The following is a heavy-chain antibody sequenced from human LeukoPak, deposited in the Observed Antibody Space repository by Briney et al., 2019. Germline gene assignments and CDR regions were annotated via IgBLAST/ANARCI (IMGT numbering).Heavy chain of an antibody. V-gene: IGHV4-59*11. CDR1: GVSIRSHY. CDR3: ARDGEGDEGWDY. Sequence: PSETLSLTCTVSGVSIRSHYWIWIRQPPGKGPEWIGHISYSGSTNYNPSLKSRVTISVDTSKNQFSLRLSSVTAADTAVYYCARDGEGDEGWDYWGQRTLVTVSS. J-gene: IGHJ4*02. CDR2: ISYSGST. D-gene: IGHD7-27*01.